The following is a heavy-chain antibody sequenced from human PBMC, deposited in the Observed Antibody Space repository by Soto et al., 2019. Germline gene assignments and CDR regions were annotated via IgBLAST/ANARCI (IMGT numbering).Heavy chain of an antibody. D-gene: IGHD3-16*02. CDR3: ARYVWGSYRSEAFDI. V-gene: IGHV4-31*03. CDR1: GGSISSGGYY. J-gene: IGHJ3*02. CDR2: IYYSGST. Sequence: SETLSLTCTVSGGSISSGGYYWSWIRQHPGKGLEWIGYIYYSGSTYYNPSLKSRVTISVDTSKNQFSLKLSSVTAADTAVYYCARYVWGSYRSEAFDISGQGTMVTVSS.